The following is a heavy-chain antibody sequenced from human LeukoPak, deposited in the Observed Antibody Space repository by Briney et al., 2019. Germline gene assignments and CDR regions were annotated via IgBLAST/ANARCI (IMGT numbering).Heavy chain of an antibody. V-gene: IGHV4-59*01. D-gene: IGHD3-22*01. Sequence: SETLSLTCTVSGGSITSYYWSWIRQPPGKGLEWIGYIYYSGSTNYNPSLKSRVTILVDTSKNQFSLKLSSVTAADTAVYYCARSPTYYYDSSGYYYYFDYWGQGTLVTVSS. J-gene: IGHJ4*02. CDR2: IYYSGST. CDR1: GGSITSYY. CDR3: ARSPTYYYDSSGYYYYFDY.